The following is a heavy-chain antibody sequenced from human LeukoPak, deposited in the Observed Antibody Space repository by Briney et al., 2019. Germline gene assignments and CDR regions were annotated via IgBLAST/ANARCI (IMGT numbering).Heavy chain of an antibody. V-gene: IGHV3-66*02. Sequence: GGSLRLSCAASGFIVSRNYMNWVRQAPGKGLEWVAVIHSGGNTYYADSVKGRFTISRDNSKNTVDLQMNDLRDEDTAVYYCARSWDARLNFDYWGQGTLVTVSS. J-gene: IGHJ4*02. D-gene: IGHD1-26*01. CDR1: GFIVSRNY. CDR2: IHSGGNT. CDR3: ARSWDARLNFDY.